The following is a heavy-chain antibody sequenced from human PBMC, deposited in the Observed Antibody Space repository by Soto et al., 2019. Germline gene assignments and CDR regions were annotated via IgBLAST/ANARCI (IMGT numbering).Heavy chain of an antibody. Sequence: QVPLVQSGAEVKKPGASVTVSCKVSGYIFTTYGVTWVRQAPGQGLEWMGWISTSNGDTNYAQQLQGRVTMTTDTSTNTAYMEVRSLRSDDTAVYFCARDVGNGYGYGYGYWGQGTLVTVSS. V-gene: IGHV1-18*01. CDR2: ISTSNGDT. D-gene: IGHD5-18*01. CDR1: GYIFTTYG. CDR3: ARDVGNGYGYGYGY. J-gene: IGHJ4*02.